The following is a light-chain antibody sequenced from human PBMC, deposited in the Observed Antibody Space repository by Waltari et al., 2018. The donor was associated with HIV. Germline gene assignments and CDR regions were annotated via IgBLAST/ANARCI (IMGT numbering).Light chain of an antibody. CDR1: YSNIGKSS. CDR3: GTWDTSLSVGI. CDR2: DSN. V-gene: IGLV1-51*01. J-gene: IGLJ2*01. Sequence: QSVLTQPPSVSAAPGQKVIISCSGGYSNIGKSSVSWYQQLPGTAPKLLIYDSNRRPSGFPDRFPGSKSGTSATLAITGLQSGDEADYFCGTWDTSLSVGIFGGGTKLTVL.